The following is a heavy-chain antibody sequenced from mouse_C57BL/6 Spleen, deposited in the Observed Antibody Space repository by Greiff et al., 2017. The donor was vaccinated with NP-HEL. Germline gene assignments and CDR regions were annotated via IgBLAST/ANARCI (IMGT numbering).Heavy chain of an antibody. D-gene: IGHD1-1*01. CDR2: INPNNGGT. Sequence: EVQLQQSGPELVKPGASVKISCKASGYTFTDYYMNWVKQSHGKSLEWIGDINPNNGGTSYNQKFKGKATLTVDKSSSTAYMELRSLTSEDSAVYYCAREGIYYYGSSFTRDAMDYWGQGTSVTVSS. CDR1: GYTFTDYY. J-gene: IGHJ4*01. V-gene: IGHV1-26*01. CDR3: AREGIYYYGSSFTRDAMDY.